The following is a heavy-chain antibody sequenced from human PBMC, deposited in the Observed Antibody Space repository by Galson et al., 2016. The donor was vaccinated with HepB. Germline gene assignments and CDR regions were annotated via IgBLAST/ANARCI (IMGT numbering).Heavy chain of an antibody. V-gene: IGHV3-23*01. Sequence: SLRLSCAASGFTFSNYAMNWVRQAPGKGLEWVSSINSRAASAYYADSVKGRFTISRDNSKNTLYLQMNSLRAEDTAVFYCAKEEYSGSYRGSFDIWGQGTMVTVSS. J-gene: IGHJ3*02. D-gene: IGHD1-26*01. CDR2: INSRAASA. CDR1: GFTFSNYA. CDR3: AKEEYSGSYRGSFDI.